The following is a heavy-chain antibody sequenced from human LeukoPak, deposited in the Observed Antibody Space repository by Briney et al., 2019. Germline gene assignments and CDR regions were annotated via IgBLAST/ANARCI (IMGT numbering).Heavy chain of an antibody. V-gene: IGHV3-30*04. CDR2: ISYDGSNK. CDR3: ARTYYYDSSGCHFDY. Sequence: GGSLRLSCAASGFTFSSYAMHWVRQAPGKGLEWVAVISYDGSNKYYADSVKGRFTISRDNSKNTLYLQMNSLRAEDTAVYYCARTYYYDSSGCHFDYWGQGTLVTVSS. D-gene: IGHD3-22*01. CDR1: GFTFSSYA. J-gene: IGHJ4*02.